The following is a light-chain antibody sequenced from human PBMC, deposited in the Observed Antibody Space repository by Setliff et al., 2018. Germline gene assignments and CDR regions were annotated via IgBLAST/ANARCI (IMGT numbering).Light chain of an antibody. CDR3: NSYTTSNTYG. J-gene: IGLJ1*01. CDR2: AVN. Sequence: QSALTQPASVSGSPGQSITISCTGSSSDLGDNNFVSWYQQHPGKAPKLLFYAVNKRPSGVSNRFSASKSANTASLTISGLQAEDEADYYCNSYTTSNTYGFGTGTRSPS. V-gene: IGLV2-14*01. CDR1: SSDLGDNNF.